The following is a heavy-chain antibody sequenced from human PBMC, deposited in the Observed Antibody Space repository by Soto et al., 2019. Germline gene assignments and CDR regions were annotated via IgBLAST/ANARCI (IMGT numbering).Heavy chain of an antibody. Sequence: QVQLVESGGGVVQPGRSLRLSCAASGFTFSSYGMHWVRQAPGKGLEWVAVISYDGSNKYYADSVKGRFTISRDNSKNTLYLQMNSLRAEDTAVYYCAKDGQRGSTTASWGQGTLVTVSS. J-gene: IGHJ5*02. CDR3: AKDGQRGSTTAS. CDR1: GFTFSSYG. V-gene: IGHV3-30*18. D-gene: IGHD1-26*01. CDR2: ISYDGSNK.